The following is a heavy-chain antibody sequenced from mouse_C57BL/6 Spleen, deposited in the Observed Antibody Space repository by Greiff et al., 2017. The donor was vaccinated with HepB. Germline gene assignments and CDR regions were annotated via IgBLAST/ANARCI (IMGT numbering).Heavy chain of an antibody. CDR1: GFTFSDYG. V-gene: IGHV5-17*01. J-gene: IGHJ3*01. CDR2: IRSGSSTN. CDR3: ARVELGREFAY. Sequence: EVQGVESGGGLVKPGGSLKLSCAASGFTFSDYGMHWVRQAPEKGLEWVAYIRSGSSTNYYAYTVKGRFTISRDNAKNTLFLQMTSLRSEDTAMYYGARVELGREFAYWGKGTLVTVSA. D-gene: IGHD4-1*01.